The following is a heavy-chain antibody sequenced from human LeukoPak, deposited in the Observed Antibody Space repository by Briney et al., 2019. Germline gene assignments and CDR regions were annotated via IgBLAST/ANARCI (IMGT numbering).Heavy chain of an antibody. CDR3: ARVYCGGDCYLRGVSSLDY. D-gene: IGHD2-21*02. CDR2: INTNTGNP. CDR1: GYTFTSYA. V-gene: IGHV7-4-1*02. J-gene: IGHJ4*02. Sequence: GASVKVSCKASGYTFTSYAMNWVRQAPGQGLEWMGWINTNTGNPTYAQGFTGRFVLSLDTSVSTAYLQISSLKAEDTAVYYCARVYCGGDCYLRGVSSLDYWGQGTLVTVSS.